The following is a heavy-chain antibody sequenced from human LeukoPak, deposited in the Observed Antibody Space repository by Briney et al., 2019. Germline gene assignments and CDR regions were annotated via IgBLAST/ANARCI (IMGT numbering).Heavy chain of an antibody. Sequence: SVKVSCKASGGTSSSYAISWVRQAPGQGLEWMGGIIPIFGTANYAQKFQGRVTITADKSTSTAYMELSSLRSEDTAVYYCASSYCSSTSCRDYYYYMDVWGKGTTVTVSS. CDR1: GGTSSSYA. D-gene: IGHD2-2*01. J-gene: IGHJ6*03. CDR2: IIPIFGTA. V-gene: IGHV1-69*06. CDR3: ASSYCSSTSCRDYYYYMDV.